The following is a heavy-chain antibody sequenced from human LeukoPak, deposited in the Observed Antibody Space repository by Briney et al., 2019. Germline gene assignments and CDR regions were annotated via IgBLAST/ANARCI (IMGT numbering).Heavy chain of an antibody. CDR3: ARDRGYGSGYHFDY. D-gene: IGHD3-22*01. V-gene: IGHV3-11*04. J-gene: IGHJ4*02. Sequence: PGGSLRLSCAASAFTFSDYYMSWIRQAPGKGLEWVAYIDGGGTITYYAGSAMGRFTISRDNAKNSLYLKMDSLRAGDTAVYYGARDRGYGSGYHFDYWGQGALVTVSS. CDR2: IDGGGTIT. CDR1: AFTFSDYY.